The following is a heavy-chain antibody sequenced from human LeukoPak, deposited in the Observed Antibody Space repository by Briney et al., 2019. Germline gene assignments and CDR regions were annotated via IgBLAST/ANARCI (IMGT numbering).Heavy chain of an antibody. CDR3: ARDPIAVAGLGWYFDL. CDR2: TYYRSKWYN. D-gene: IGHD6-19*01. J-gene: IGHJ2*01. CDR1: GDSVSSNSVT. V-gene: IGHV6-1*01. Sequence: SQTLSLTCAISGDSVSSNSVTWNWIRQSPSRGLEWLGRTYYRSKWYNDYAVSVKSRITINPDTSKNQFSLQLNSVTPEDTAVYYCARDPIAVAGLGWYFDLWGRGTLVTVSS.